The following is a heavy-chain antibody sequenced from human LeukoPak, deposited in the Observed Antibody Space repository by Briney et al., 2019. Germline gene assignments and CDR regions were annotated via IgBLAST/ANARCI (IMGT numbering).Heavy chain of an antibody. D-gene: IGHD3-22*01. CDR2: INPNSGGT. V-gene: IGHV1-2*02. Sequence: ASVKVSCKASGYTFTGYYIHWVRQAPGQGLEWMGWINPNSGGTSYAQKFQGRVTMTRDTSISTAYMELSRLRSDDTAVYYCARSGDTYYYDSSGYYDWFDPWGQGTLVTVSS. CDR1: GYTFTGYY. J-gene: IGHJ5*02. CDR3: ARSGDTYYYDSSGYYDWFDP.